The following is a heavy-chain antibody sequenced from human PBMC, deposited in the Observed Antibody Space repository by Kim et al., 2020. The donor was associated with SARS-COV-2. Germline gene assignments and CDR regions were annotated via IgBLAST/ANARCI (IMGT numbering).Heavy chain of an antibody. CDR3: ARGLGAFDRDWFDP. V-gene: IGHV1-3*01. Sequence: SQKFQGRVTITRDTSASTAYMELSSLRSEDTAVYYCARGLGAFDRDWFDPWGQGTLVTVSS. J-gene: IGHJ5*02. D-gene: IGHD3-16*01.